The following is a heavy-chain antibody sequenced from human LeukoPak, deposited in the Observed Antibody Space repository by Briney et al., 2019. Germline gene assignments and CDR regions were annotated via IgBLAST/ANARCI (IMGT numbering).Heavy chain of an antibody. CDR1: GGSFRHYS. J-gene: IGHJ4*02. CDR2: ITDDGST. Sequence: SETLFLTCAVYGGSFRHYSWSWIRQPPGKGLEWIGEITDDGSTNYSPSLKSRVTISLDTSKNQFSLRLTSVTAADTSIYYCARLDGHNYTPDSWGQGSLITVSS. D-gene: IGHD3-3*01. V-gene: IGHV4-34*01. CDR3: ARLDGHNYTPDS.